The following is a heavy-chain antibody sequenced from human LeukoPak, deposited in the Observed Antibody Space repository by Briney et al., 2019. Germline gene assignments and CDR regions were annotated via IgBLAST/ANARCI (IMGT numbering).Heavy chain of an antibody. V-gene: IGHV3-7*01. CDR2: IKQDGSEN. CDR3: ASGMNTMVRGVISGNWFDP. Sequence: GGSLRLSCAASGFTFSSNWMSWVCQPPGQGQEWVANIKQDGSENYYVDSVKGRFTIYRDNDKNSLYLQMNSLSAEDTAVYYCASGMNTMVRGVISGNWFDPGGQGTLVSVS. D-gene: IGHD3-10*01. J-gene: IGHJ5*02. CDR1: GFTFSSNW.